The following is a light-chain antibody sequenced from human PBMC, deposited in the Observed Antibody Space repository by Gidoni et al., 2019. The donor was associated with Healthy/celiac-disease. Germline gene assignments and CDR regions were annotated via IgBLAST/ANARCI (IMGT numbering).Light chain of an antibody. V-gene: IGKV3-20*01. CDR2: GAS. J-gene: IGKJ1*01. CDR3: QQYGSSPVT. CDR1: QSVSSSY. Sequence: EIVLTQSPGTLSLSPGERATLSCRASQSVSSSYLAWYQQKPGQAPRLLIYGASSRATGITDRFSGSGSGTDFTLTISRLEPEDFAVYYCQQYGSSPVTFGQGTKVEIK.